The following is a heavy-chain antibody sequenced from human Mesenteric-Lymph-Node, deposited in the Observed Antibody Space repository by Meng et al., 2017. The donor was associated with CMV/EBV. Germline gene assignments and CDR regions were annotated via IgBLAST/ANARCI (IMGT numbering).Heavy chain of an antibody. CDR1: ASLSRSTW. V-gene: IGHV4-4*02. CDR2: IYHSGST. D-gene: IGHD3-10*01. Sequence: ASLSRSTWLGWARQPPGKGLEWIGEIYHSGSTTYNPSLKSRVTISVDKSKNQFSLKLSSVTAADTAVYYCASGSLDPRQYYYGSGISWGQGTLVTVSS. J-gene: IGHJ5*02. CDR3: ASGSLDPRQYYYGSGIS.